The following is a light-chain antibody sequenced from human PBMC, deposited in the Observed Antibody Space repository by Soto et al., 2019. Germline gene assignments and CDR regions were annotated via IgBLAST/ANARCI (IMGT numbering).Light chain of an antibody. CDR2: DAS. CDR3: QHYNSYSEA. J-gene: IGKJ1*01. V-gene: IGKV1-5*01. CDR1: QSISSW. Sequence: DIQMTQSPSTLSASVGDRVIITCRASQSISSWSAWYQQKPGKAPKLLIYDASSLQSGVPSRFSGSGSGTEFTLTISSLQPDDFATYYCQHYNSYSEAFGQGTKVDI.